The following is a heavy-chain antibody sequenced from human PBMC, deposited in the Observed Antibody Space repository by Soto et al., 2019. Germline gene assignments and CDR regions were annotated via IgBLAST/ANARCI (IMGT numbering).Heavy chain of an antibody. CDR3: ARVTLKAGNWFDP. J-gene: IGHJ5*02. CDR2: INPNSRGT. V-gene: IGHV1-2*02. CDR1: GYTFTDYF. Sequence: ASVKVSCKASGYTFTDYFIHWVRQAPGQGFEWMGWINPNSRGTNYAPKFQGRVTMTRDTSNSTAYMELRGLRSDDAAVYYCARVTLKAGNWFDPWGQGTLVTVSS.